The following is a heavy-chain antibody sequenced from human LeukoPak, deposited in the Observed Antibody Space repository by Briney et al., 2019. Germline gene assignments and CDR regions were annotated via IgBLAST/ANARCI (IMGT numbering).Heavy chain of an antibody. CDR1: GFTFSSCA. J-gene: IGHJ4*02. CDR3: AKGVYSSCPTSDY. CDR2: IRGSGGST. D-gene: IGHD6-19*01. Sequence: GGSLRLSCAASGFTFSSCAMNWVRQAPGKGLEWVSAIRGSGGSTYYADSVKGRFTISRDNSKNTLYLQMNSLRAEDTAVYYCAKGVYSSCPTSDYWGQGTLVTVSS. V-gene: IGHV3-23*01.